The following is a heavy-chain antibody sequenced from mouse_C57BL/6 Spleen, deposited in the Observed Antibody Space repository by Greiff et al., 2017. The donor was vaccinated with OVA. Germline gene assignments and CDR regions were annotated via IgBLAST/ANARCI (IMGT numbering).Heavy chain of an antibody. J-gene: IGHJ4*01. CDR3: ARRYGSYYAMDY. V-gene: IGHV5-17*01. D-gene: IGHD2-10*02. CDR1: GFTFSDYG. Sequence: EVKLMESGGGLVKPGGSLKLSCAASGFTFSDYGMHWVRQAPEKGLEWVAYISSGSSTIYYADTVKGRFTISRDNAKNTLFLQMTSPRSEDTAMYYCARRYGSYYAMDYWGQGTSVTVSS. CDR2: ISSGSSTI.